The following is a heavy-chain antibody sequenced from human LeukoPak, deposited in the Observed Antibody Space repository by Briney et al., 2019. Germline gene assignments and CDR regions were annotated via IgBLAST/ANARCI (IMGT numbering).Heavy chain of an antibody. J-gene: IGHJ4*02. CDR3: ARAYGDYEAFVDY. V-gene: IGHV3-21*05. CDR1: GFTFSSYE. Sequence: GGSLRLSCAASGFTFSSYEMNWVRQAPGKGLEWVSYISSSSSYIYYADSVKGRFTISRDNAKNSLYLQMNSLRAEDTAVYYCARAYGDYEAFVDYWGQGTLVTVSS. CDR2: ISSSSSYI. D-gene: IGHD4-17*01.